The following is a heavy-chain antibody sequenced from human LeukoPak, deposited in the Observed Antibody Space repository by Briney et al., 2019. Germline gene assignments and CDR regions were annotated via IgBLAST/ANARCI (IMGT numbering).Heavy chain of an antibody. Sequence: ASVKVSCKASGYTFTNYGVSWVRQAPGQRLEWMGWINAGNGNTKYSQEFQGRVTITRDTSASTAYVELSSLRSEDMAVYYCARDWTWATFGGVIAISDYWGQGTLVTVSS. CDR1: GYTFTNYG. CDR2: INAGNGNT. D-gene: IGHD3-16*02. J-gene: IGHJ4*02. V-gene: IGHV1-3*03. CDR3: ARDWTWATFGGVIAISDY.